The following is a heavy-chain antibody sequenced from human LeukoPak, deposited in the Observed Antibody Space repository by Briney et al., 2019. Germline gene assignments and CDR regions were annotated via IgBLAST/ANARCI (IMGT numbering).Heavy chain of an antibody. CDR3: ARGPNTSGWYLSLDY. CDR2: INHSGST. Sequence: SETLSLTCAVYGGSFSGYYWSWIRQPPGKGLEWIGEINHSGSTNYNPSLKSRVTISVDTSKNQFSLKLSSVTAADTAVYYCARGPNTSGWYLSLDYWGQGTLVTVSS. J-gene: IGHJ4*02. V-gene: IGHV4-34*01. CDR1: GGSFSGYY. D-gene: IGHD6-19*01.